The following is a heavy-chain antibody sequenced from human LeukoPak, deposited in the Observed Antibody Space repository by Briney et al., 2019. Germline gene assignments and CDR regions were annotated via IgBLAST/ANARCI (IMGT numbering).Heavy chain of an antibody. CDR2: IWNDGTSK. Sequence: GGSLRLSCATSGFYFSAYGMYWVRQPPGKGLEWVAFIWNDGTSKYYADSVKGRFTISRDNSKNTLYLQMNSLRAEDTAVYYCAKAFVGAAGGTCFDIWGQGTMVTVSS. J-gene: IGHJ3*02. D-gene: IGHD6-13*01. CDR3: AKAFVGAAGGTCFDI. V-gene: IGHV3-30*02. CDR1: GFYFSAYG.